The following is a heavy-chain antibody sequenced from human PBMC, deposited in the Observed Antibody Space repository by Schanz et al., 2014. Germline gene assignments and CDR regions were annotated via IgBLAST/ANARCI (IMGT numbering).Heavy chain of an antibody. CDR3: ARACCRQENHYYYTGMDV. D-gene: IGHD2-15*01. J-gene: IGHJ6*02. CDR1: GFTFSGYW. CDR2: ISSSGSYI. Sequence: EVQLVESGGGLVQPGGSLRLSCAASGFTFSGYWMSWVRQAPGEGLVWVSSISSSGSYIYFPDSVKGRFTISRDNAKNSLYLQMNSLRAEDTAVYYCARACCRQENHYYYTGMDVWGQGTTVTVSS. V-gene: IGHV3-21*02.